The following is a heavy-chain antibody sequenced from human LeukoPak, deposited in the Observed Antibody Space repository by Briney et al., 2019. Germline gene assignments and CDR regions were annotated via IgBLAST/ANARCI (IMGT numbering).Heavy chain of an antibody. Sequence: GRSLRLSCAASGFTFSSYGMHWVRHAPGKGLGWVAVISYDGSNKYYAESVKGRFTISRDNSKNTLYLQMNSLRAEETAVYYCTKEGGYEPDYWGQGTLVTVSS. D-gene: IGHD5-12*01. CDR1: GFTFSSYG. V-gene: IGHV3-30*18. CDR3: TKEGGYEPDY. J-gene: IGHJ4*02. CDR2: ISYDGSNK.